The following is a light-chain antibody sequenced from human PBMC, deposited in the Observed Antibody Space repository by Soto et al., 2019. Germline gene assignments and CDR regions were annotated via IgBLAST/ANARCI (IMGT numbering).Light chain of an antibody. CDR3: TSWTSSNAYV. CDR1: SSDVGAYNY. V-gene: IGLV2-14*01. CDR2: DVS. J-gene: IGLJ1*01. Sequence: QSALTQPDSVSGSPAQSITISCTGTSSDVGAYNYVSWYQQYPGKAPKLMIFDVSNRPSGISHPFSGSKSGDTASLTISGLQAEDEADYYCTSWTSSNAYVFGTGTKLTVL.